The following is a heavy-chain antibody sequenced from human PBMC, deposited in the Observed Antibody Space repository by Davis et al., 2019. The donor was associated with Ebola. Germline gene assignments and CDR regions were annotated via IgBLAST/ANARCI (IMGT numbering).Heavy chain of an antibody. CDR3: AKAFEGYDFWSGYTPIDY. J-gene: IGHJ4*02. Sequence: GESLKISCAASGFTFSSYWMHWVRQAPGKGLVWVSRINSGGGLTTYADSVKGRFTISRDNSKNTLYLQMNSLRAEDTAVYYCAKAFEGYDFWSGYTPIDYWGQGTLVTVSS. CDR2: INSGGGLT. D-gene: IGHD3-3*01. CDR1: GFTFSSYW. V-gene: IGHV3-74*03.